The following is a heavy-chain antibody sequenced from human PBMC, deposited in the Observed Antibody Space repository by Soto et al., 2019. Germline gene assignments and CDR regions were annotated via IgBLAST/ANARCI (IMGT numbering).Heavy chain of an antibody. Sequence: QVHLVQSGAEVKKPGASVKVSCMASGYTFTNYGINWVRQAPGQGLEWMGWISPYKGNTNYAQKLQGRVTMTTDTSTSTAYMELRSLRSDDTAVYYCARDFTHSGSFNDAFDMWGQGTMVTVSS. CDR3: ARDFTHSGSFNDAFDM. CDR2: ISPYKGNT. J-gene: IGHJ3*02. D-gene: IGHD1-26*01. CDR1: GYTFTNYG. V-gene: IGHV1-18*01.